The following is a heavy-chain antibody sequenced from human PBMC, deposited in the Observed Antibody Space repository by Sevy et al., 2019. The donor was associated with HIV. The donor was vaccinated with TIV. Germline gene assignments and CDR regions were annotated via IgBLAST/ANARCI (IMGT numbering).Heavy chain of an antibody. D-gene: IGHD3-22*01. CDR1: GYTLSQLS. CDR2: FDPEDDET. Sequence: ASVKVSCKVSGYTLSQLSMHWVRLAPGKGLEWMGSFDPEDDETIYSQKFQGRVTMTEDTSTDTAYMELSSLRSEDTAVYYCATTKDYYERSDEPFDYWGQGTLVTVSS. CDR3: ATTKDYYERSDEPFDY. J-gene: IGHJ4*02. V-gene: IGHV1-24*01.